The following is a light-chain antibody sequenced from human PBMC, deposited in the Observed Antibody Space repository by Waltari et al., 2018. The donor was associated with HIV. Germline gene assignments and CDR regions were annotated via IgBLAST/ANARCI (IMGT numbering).Light chain of an antibody. Sequence: DIQMTQSPSSLSASIGYGVTITCRASQSINNYLNWYQQKPGKAPKLLIYAASTLQSGVPSRFSGSGSGTYFTLTISSLLPEDFATYYCQQSYITSYSFGQGTKLEIK. J-gene: IGKJ2*03. V-gene: IGKV1-39*01. CDR1: QSINNY. CDR3: QQSYITSYS. CDR2: AAS.